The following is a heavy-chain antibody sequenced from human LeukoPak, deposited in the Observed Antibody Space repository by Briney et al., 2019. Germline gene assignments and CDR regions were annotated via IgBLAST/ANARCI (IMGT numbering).Heavy chain of an antibody. V-gene: IGHV3-21*01. D-gene: IGHD3-3*01. J-gene: IGHJ6*04. CDR2: ISSSSSYI. CDR1: GFTFSSYS. Sequence: PGGSLRLSCAASGFTFSSYSMNWVRQAPGKGLEWVSSISSSSSYIYYADSVKGRFTISRDNAKNSLYLQMNSLRAEDTAVYYCANDFWSGYYMDVWGKGTTVTVSS. CDR3: ANDFWSGYYMDV.